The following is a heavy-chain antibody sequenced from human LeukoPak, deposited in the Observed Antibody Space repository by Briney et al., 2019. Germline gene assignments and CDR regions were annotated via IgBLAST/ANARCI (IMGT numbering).Heavy chain of an antibody. D-gene: IGHD3-22*01. CDR3: ARPYYDSSAPPYDY. Sequence: ASVKVSCKASGYTFTSYGISWERQAPGQGLEWMGWISAYNGNTNYAQKLQGRVTMTTDTSTSTAYMELRSLSSDDTAVYYCARPYYDSSAPPYDYWGQGTLVTVSS. CDR2: ISAYNGNT. V-gene: IGHV1-18*01. CDR1: GYTFTSYG. J-gene: IGHJ4*02.